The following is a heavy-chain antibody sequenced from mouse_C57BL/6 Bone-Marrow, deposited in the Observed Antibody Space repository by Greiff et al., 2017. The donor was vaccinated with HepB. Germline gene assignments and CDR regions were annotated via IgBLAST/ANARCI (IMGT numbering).Heavy chain of an antibody. CDR1: GFSLTSYG. D-gene: IGHD1-1*01. V-gene: IGHV2-6*01. J-gene: IGHJ3*01. Sequence: VKLMESGPGLVAPSQSLSITCTVSGFSLTSYGVDWVRQSPGKGLEWLGVIWGVGSTNYNSALKSRLSISKDNSKSQVFLKMNSLQTDDTAMYYFARLNYYGSSSWFAYWGQGTLVPVSA. CDR2: IWGVGST. CDR3: ARLNYYGSSSWFAY.